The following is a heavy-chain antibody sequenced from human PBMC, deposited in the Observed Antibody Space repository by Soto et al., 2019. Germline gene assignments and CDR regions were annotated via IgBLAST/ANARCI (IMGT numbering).Heavy chain of an antibody. J-gene: IGHJ6*02. CDR2: ITSSSDYT. V-gene: IGHV3-11*05. CDR3: VREYYYGMDV. Sequence: QEQLVESGGGLVRPGGSLRLSCAASGFTFSAYYMTWMRQAPGKGLEWVSYITSSSDYTNYAGSVKGRFTISRDNAKNSLYLQMNSLRVEATAVYYCVREYYYGMDVWGQGTKVTVSS. CDR1: GFTFSAYY.